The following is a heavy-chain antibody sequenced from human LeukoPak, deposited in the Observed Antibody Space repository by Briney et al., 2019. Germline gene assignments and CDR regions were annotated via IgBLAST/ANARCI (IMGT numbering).Heavy chain of an antibody. CDR3: ARRRLSSRGVGYNCFDP. CDR1: GYTFTSYD. D-gene: IGHD6-13*01. J-gene: IGHJ5*02. V-gene: IGHV1-8*01. CDR2: MNPNSGNT. Sequence: ASVKVSCKASGYTFTSYDINWVRQATGQGLEWMGWMNPNSGNTGYAQKFQGRVTMTRNTSISTAYMELSSLRSEDTAVYYCARRRLSSRGVGYNCFDPWGQGTLVTVSS.